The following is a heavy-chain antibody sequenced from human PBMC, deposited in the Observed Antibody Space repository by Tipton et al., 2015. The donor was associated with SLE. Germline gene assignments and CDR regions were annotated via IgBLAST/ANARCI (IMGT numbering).Heavy chain of an antibody. CDR1: GGAISSYY. D-gene: IGHD1-26*01. V-gene: IGHV4-59*01. Sequence: GLVKPSETLSLTCTVSGGAISSYYWTWIRQPPGKGLEWIGYIYFSGTTNYNPSLKSRVTISVDTSKNQFSLNLSSVTAADTAIYYCARVGYSGTSPYYYYYMDVWGKGTTVTVSS. CDR2: IYFSGTT. CDR3: ARVGYSGTSPYYYYYMDV. J-gene: IGHJ6*03.